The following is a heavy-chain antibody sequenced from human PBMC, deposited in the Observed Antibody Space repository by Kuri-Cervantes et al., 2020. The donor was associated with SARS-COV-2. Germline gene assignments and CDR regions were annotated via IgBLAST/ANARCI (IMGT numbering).Heavy chain of an antibody. V-gene: IGHV4-34*01. Sequence: SQTLSLTCAVYGGSFSGYYWGWIRQPPGKGLEWIGSIYYSGSTYYNPSLKSRVTISVDTSKNQFSLKLSSVTAADTAVYYCARLSSIAAPTDYWGQGTLVTVSS. CDR2: IYYSGST. CDR3: ARLSSIAAPTDY. J-gene: IGHJ4*02. CDR1: GGSFSGYY. D-gene: IGHD6-6*01.